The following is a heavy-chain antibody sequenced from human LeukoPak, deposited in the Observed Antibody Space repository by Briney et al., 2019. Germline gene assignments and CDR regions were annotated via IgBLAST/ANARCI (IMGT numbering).Heavy chain of an antibody. D-gene: IGHD3-10*01. Sequence: WETLSSTCTVSGASISSYYWSWIRQPPGKGLDWIGYIYYSGSTSYNPYLKGRVTISVDPSKNQFSLKLSSVTAADTAVYCCARVGSGGFGVFDYWGQGTMVTVSS. CDR3: ARVGSGGFGVFDY. CDR1: GASISSYY. CDR2: IYYSGST. V-gene: IGHV4-59*01. J-gene: IGHJ4*02.